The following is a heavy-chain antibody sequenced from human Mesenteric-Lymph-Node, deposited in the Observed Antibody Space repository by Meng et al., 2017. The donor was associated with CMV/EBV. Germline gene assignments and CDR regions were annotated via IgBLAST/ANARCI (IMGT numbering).Heavy chain of an antibody. CDR1: GLTFANYG. CDR2: ISGSGVNT. J-gene: IGHJ4*02. CDR3: AKDQGEWEPLDY. Sequence: GESLKISCVTSGLTFANYGMTWVRQAPGKGLEWVSSISGSGVNTLYADSVKGRFTISRDNSKNTLYLQMNSLRAEDTAVYYCAKDQGEWEPLDYWGQGTLVTVSS. V-gene: IGHV3-23*01. D-gene: IGHD1-26*01.